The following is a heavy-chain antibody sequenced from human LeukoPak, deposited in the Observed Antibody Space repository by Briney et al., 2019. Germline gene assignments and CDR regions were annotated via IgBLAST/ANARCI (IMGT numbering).Heavy chain of an antibody. CDR2: IYHSGST. CDR3: GRETIAATGTSVFFGY. J-gene: IGHJ4*02. Sequence: SETLSLTCTVSGASVSSSGYYWTWFRQPPGKGLEWIGYIYHSGSTNYNPSLKSRVTISLDTSKNQFSLKLTSMTAADTAVYYCGRETIAATGTSVFFGYWGLGTLVTVS. D-gene: IGHD6-13*01. V-gene: IGHV4-61*08. CDR1: GASVSSSGYY.